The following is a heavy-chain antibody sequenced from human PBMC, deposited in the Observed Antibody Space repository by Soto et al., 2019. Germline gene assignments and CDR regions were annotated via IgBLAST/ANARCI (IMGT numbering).Heavy chain of an antibody. D-gene: IGHD1-26*01. J-gene: IGHJ6*02. Sequence: GGSLRLSCAASGFTFSSYWMHWGRQAPGKGLVWVSRINSDGSSTSYADSVKGRFTISRDNAKNTLYLQMNSLRAEDTAVYYCARLEVVGAILSDYYGMDVWGQGTTVTVSS. CDR1: GFTFSSYW. V-gene: IGHV3-74*01. CDR3: ARLEVVGAILSDYYGMDV. CDR2: INSDGSST.